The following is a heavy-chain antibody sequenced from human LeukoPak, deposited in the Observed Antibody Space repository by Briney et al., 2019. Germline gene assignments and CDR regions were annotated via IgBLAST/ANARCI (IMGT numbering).Heavy chain of an antibody. D-gene: IGHD2-2*01. CDR3: ARGKVPAAKDYYGMDV. V-gene: IGHV3-7*01. Sequence: GGSLRLSCAASGFTFSSYWMSWVRQAPGKGLEWVANIKQDGSEKYYVDSVKGRFTISRDNAKNSLYLQMNSLRAEDTAVYYCARGKVPAAKDYYGMDVWGQGTTVTVSS. CDR2: IKQDGSEK. CDR1: GFTFSSYW. J-gene: IGHJ6*02.